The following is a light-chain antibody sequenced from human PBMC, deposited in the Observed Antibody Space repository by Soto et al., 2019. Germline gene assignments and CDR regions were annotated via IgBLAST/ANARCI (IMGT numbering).Light chain of an antibody. CDR1: HIVSNN. CDR3: QHYNKWPLT. Sequence: EVVMTQSPATLSVSPGEKATLSCRASHIVSNNLAWYQQKPGQAPRLLIYFASTRATGIPARFSGSGSGTEFTLTISSLQSEDFAVYYCQHYNKWPLTFGGGTKVAT. CDR2: FAS. J-gene: IGKJ4*01. V-gene: IGKV3-15*01.